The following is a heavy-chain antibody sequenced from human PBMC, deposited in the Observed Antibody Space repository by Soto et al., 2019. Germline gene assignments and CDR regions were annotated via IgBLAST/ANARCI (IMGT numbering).Heavy chain of an antibody. V-gene: IGHV3-23*01. Sequence: EVQLLESGGGLVQPGGSLRLSCAASGFTFSNYAMSWVRQAPGKGLEWVSGISGSGGSTYYADSVKGRFTISRDNCKNRRERQMTSRRAEETAVYYWGNSGWDKPGGYFQHWGQGSLVTVSS. D-gene: IGHD6-19*01. CDR2: ISGSGGST. J-gene: IGHJ1*01. CDR1: GFTFSNYA. CDR3: GNSGWDKPGGYFQH.